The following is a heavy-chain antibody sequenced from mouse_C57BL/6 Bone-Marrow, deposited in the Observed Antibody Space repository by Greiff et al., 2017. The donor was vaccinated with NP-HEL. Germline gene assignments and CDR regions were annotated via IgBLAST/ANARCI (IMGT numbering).Heavy chain of an antibody. Sequence: VQLQQPGAELVKPGASVKLSCKASGYTFTSYWMQWVKQRPGQGLEWIGEIDPSDSYTNYNQKFKGKATLTVDTSSSTAYMQLSSLTSEYSAVYYCERGYYGSSYEYFDVWGTGTTVTVSS. D-gene: IGHD1-1*01. J-gene: IGHJ1*03. V-gene: IGHV1-50*01. CDR1: GYTFTSYW. CDR2: IDPSDSYT. CDR3: ERGYYGSSYEYFDV.